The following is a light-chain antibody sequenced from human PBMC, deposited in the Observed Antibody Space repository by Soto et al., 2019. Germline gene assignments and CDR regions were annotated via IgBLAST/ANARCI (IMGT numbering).Light chain of an antibody. J-gene: IGLJ3*02. CDR3: SSYTTAYTQV. CDR2: EVT. Sequence: QSALTQPASVSGSPGQSITISCTGTSSDFGHYDYVSWYQQHPGKVPKLIISEVTTRPSGVSDRFSGSKSGNTASLTISRLQAEDEAHYYCSSYTTAYTQVFGGGTKLTVL. V-gene: IGLV2-14*01. CDR1: SSDFGHYDY.